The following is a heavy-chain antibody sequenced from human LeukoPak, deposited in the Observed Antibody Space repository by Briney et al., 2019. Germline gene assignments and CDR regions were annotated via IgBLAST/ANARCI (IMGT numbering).Heavy chain of an antibody. J-gene: IGHJ4*02. Sequence: GGSLRLSCAASGFTFSSYWLHWVRQAPGKGLVWISRISSDGSSTNYADSVKGRFTISRDNSKNSLYLQMNSLRTEDTALYYCAKAETGAAVTTRRGPDYWGQGTLVTVSS. CDR2: ISSDGSST. D-gene: IGHD4-17*01. CDR3: AKAETGAAVTTRRGPDY. CDR1: GFTFSSYW. V-gene: IGHV3-74*01.